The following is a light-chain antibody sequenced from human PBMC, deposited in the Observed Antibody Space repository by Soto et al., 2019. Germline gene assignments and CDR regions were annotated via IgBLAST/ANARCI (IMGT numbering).Light chain of an antibody. CDR2: EVT. Sequence: QSALTQPASVSGSPGQSITISCTGTSEDVGAHNFVSWYQQHPGKAPKVLIYEVTIRPSGVSYRFSASKSGNTAYLTISGLQPEDEADYYCNSYTNTAARVFGTGTKVTV. J-gene: IGLJ1*01. V-gene: IGLV2-14*01. CDR3: NSYTNTAARV. CDR1: SEDVGAHNF.